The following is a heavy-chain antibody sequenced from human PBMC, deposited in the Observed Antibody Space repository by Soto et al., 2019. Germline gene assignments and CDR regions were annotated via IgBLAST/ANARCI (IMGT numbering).Heavy chain of an antibody. D-gene: IGHD3-22*01. CDR3: PRQDTYYYDSSGYRFDP. Sequence: SETLSLTCTVSGGSISSGGYYWSWIRQHPGKGLEWIGYIYYSGSTYYNPSLKSRVTISVDTSKNQFSQKLSSVTAADTAVYYCPRQDTYYYDSSGYRFDPWGQGTLVTVSS. CDR2: IYYSGST. V-gene: IGHV4-31*03. CDR1: GGSISSGGYY. J-gene: IGHJ5*02.